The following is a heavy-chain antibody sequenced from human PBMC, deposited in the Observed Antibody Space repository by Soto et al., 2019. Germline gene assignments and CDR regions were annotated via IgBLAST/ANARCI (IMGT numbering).Heavy chain of an antibody. CDR3: ARDSYSSATH. CDR1: GLPFGDNW. Sequence: EVQLVESGGGLVQPGGSLRLSCAASGLPFGDNWMHWVRQAPGKGLVWVSRISNDGSDTTYADSVRGRCTVSRDNAKNTLYLQMNSLRAEDTAVYYCARDSYSSATHWGHGTLVTVSS. D-gene: IGHD4-4*01. V-gene: IGHV3-74*01. CDR2: ISNDGSDT. J-gene: IGHJ4*01.